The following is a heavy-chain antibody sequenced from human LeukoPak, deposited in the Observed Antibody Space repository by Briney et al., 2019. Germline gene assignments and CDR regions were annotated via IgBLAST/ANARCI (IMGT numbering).Heavy chain of an antibody. CDR1: GCSFSGYG. J-gene: IGHJ4*02. V-gene: IGHV3-30*02. CDR3: AALHTGTFVDY. Sequence: GGSLRLSCAASGCSFSGYGMHWVRQVPGKGLEWVAFIRYDGSTKFYTDSVKGRFAISRDNSKNTLSLQMNSLRTEDTAVYYCAALHTGTFVDYWGQGTLVTVSS. D-gene: IGHD4-17*01. CDR2: IRYDGSTK.